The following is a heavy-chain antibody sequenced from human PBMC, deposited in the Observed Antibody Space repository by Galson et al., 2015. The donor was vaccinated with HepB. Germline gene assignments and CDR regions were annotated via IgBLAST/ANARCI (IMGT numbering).Heavy chain of an antibody. Sequence: TLSLTCTVSGGSVNSGSYYWSWIRQPPGKGLEWIGYIYYSGSTNYNPSLKSRVTISVDTSKNQFSLKLSSVTAADTAVYYCARAPYYYDSSGEPWFDPWGQGTLVTVSS. CDR2: IYYSGST. CDR1: GGSVNSGSYY. J-gene: IGHJ5*02. CDR3: ARAPYYYDSSGEPWFDP. D-gene: IGHD3-22*01. V-gene: IGHV4-61*01.